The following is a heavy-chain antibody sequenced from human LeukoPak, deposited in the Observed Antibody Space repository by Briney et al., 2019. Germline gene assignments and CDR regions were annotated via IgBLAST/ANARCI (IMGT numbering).Heavy chain of an antibody. Sequence: PGGSLRLSCAASGLTVSGSYMNWVRQAPGKGLEWVAVIYTSGNAFYADSVKGRFTISRDNSKDTIYLQMNSVRVEDTAVYYCAREVGYGVFDYWGQGTLVTVSS. CDR1: GLTVSGSY. D-gene: IGHD5-18*01. J-gene: IGHJ4*02. V-gene: IGHV3-53*01. CDR3: AREVGYGVFDY. CDR2: IYTSGNA.